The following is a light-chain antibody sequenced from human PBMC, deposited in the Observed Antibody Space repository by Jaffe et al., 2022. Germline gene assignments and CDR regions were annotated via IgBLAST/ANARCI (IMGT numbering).Light chain of an antibody. V-gene: IGKV1-39*01. CDR2: AAS. J-gene: IGKJ4*01. Sequence: DIQMTQSPSSLSASVGDRVTITCRASQTISNYLNWYQQKPGKAPKLLISAASSLQSGVPSRFSGSGSGTDFTLTISSLQPEDFATYYCQQNYTTPLTFGGGTKVEIK. CDR1: QTISNY. CDR3: QQNYTTPLT.